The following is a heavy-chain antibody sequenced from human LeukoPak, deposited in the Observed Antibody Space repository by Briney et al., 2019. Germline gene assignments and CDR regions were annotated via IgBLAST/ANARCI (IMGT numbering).Heavy chain of an antibody. CDR2: IKHDGSEK. CDR3: AMRTVSYYKK. CDR1: DFIFRNYW. V-gene: IGHV3-7*01. Sequence: PGGSLRLSCEASDFIFRNYWMSWVRQVPGKGLEWVARIKHDGSEKYYVDSVKGRFTISRDNAKNALYLQMNHLRVEDTARYYSAMRTVSYYKKWGPGTLVIPSS. D-gene: IGHD3-22*01. J-gene: IGHJ4*02.